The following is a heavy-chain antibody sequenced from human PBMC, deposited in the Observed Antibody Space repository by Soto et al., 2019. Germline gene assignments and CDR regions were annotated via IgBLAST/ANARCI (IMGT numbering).Heavy chain of an antibody. CDR3: AREYSSSSMYFEY. D-gene: IGHD6-6*01. Sequence: GGSLRLSCAASGFTFSSYGMHWVRQAPGKGLEWVAVISYDGSNKYYADSVKGRFTISRDNSKNTLYLQMNSLRAEDTAVYYCAREYSSSSMYFEYWGQGTLVTVSS. CDR1: GFTFSSYG. J-gene: IGHJ4*02. CDR2: ISYDGSNK. V-gene: IGHV3-30*03.